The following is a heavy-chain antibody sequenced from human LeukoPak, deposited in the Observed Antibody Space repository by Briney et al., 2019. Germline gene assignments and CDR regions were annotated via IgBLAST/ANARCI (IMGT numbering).Heavy chain of an antibody. V-gene: IGHV3-15*01. CDR1: GFTFSNAG. D-gene: IGHD5-12*01. CDR2: IKSKTDGGTT. CDR3: TTSQGGYDYLWDY. J-gene: IGHJ4*02. Sequence: PGGSLRLSCAASGFTFSNAGMSWVRQAPGKGLEWVGRIKSKTDGGTTDYAAPVKGRFTISRDDSKNTLYLQMNSLKTEDTAVYYCTTSQGGYDYLWDYWGQGTLVTVSS.